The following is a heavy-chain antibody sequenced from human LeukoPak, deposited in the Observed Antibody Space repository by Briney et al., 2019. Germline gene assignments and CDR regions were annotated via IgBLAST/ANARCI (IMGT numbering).Heavy chain of an antibody. CDR3: ARREWFGTVHIDY. CDR2: VYASGHT. Sequence: SETLTLLCSVWSGLHKLCNSLGPWIRQPPGHAPEWIGFVYASGHTYYNPSLQTRATISLDESKSHFYLNLPSVTAADTAVYYCARREWFGTVHIDYWGQGSLVTVSS. V-gene: IGHV4-30-2*01. D-gene: IGHD3-10*01. CDR1: SGLHKLCNSL. J-gene: IGHJ4*02.